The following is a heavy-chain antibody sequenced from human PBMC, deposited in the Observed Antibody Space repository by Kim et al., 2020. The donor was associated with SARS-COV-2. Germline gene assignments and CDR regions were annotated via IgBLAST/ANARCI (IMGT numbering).Heavy chain of an antibody. CDR2: IYYSGST. CDR3: ARAKGGSYYPHYYYYYGMDV. J-gene: IGHJ6*02. V-gene: IGHV4-59*13. CDR1: GGSISSYY. D-gene: IGHD1-26*01. Sequence: SQTLSLTCTVSGGSISSYYWSWIRQPPGKGLEWIGYIYYSGSTNYNPSLKSRVTISVDTSKNQFSLKLSSVTAADTAVYYCARAKGGSYYPHYYYYYGMDVWGQGTTVTVSS.